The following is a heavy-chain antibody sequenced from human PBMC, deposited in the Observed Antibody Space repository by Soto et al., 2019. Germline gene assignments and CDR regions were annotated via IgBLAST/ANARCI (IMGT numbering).Heavy chain of an antibody. CDR2: IWYDGKNT. CDR3: AGQYAAVGTLYFYHGMDV. V-gene: IGHV3-33*01. Sequence: QVQLVESGGGVVQPGRALRLSCAASGFTFSDYAMHWVRQAPGKGLEWVAVIWYDGKNTYYADSVKGRCTIARDNSKKTLYLQMYSLRADDTAVYYCAGQYAAVGTLYFYHGMDVWGQGTTVTVSS. D-gene: IGHD6-13*01. J-gene: IGHJ6*02. CDR1: GFTFSDYA.